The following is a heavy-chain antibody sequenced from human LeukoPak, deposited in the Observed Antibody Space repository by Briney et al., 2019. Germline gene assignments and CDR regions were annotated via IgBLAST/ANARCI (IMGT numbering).Heavy chain of an antibody. CDR1: GYTLTSYG. V-gene: IGHV1-18*01. Sequence: ASVKVSCKASGYTLTSYGISWVRQAPGQGLEWMGWISAYNGNTNYAQKLQGRVTMTTDTSTSTAYMELRSLRSDDTAVYYCARDEGQWLVRPSSPFDYWGQGTLVTVSS. J-gene: IGHJ4*02. CDR3: ARDEGQWLVRPSSPFDY. D-gene: IGHD6-19*01. CDR2: ISAYNGNT.